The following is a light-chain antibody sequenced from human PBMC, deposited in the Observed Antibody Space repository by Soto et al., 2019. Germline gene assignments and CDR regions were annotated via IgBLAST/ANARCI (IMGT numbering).Light chain of an antibody. J-gene: IGKJ3*01. CDR3: QQYNSYSPLT. CDR1: QSITNW. CDR2: DAS. Sequence: DIQMTQSPSTLSASVGDRVTITCRASQSITNWLAWYQQKPGKAPTLLVYDASSLESGVPSRFIGSGSGTEFTLPISSLQPDDFATYYGQQYNSYSPLTFGPGTRVDIK. V-gene: IGKV1-5*01.